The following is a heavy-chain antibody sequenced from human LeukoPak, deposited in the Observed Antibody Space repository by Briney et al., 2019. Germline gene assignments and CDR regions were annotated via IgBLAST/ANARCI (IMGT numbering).Heavy chain of an antibody. J-gene: IGHJ4*02. CDR2: IKQDGSEK. Sequence: PGGSLRLPCAASGFTFSSYWMSWVRQAPGKGLEWVANIKQDGSEKYYVDSVKGRFTISRDNAKNSLYLQMNSLRAEDTAVYYCAKDAQGYDLGNFDYWGQGTLVTVSS. D-gene: IGHD5-12*01. CDR1: GFTFSSYW. CDR3: AKDAQGYDLGNFDY. V-gene: IGHV3-7*03.